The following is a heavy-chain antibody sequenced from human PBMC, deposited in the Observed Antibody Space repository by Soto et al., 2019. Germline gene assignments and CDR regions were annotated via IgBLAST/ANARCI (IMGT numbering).Heavy chain of an antibody. V-gene: IGHV4-34*01. CDR1: GGSFSGYY. CDR3: ARSYGSGSYYGRYYYGMDV. CDR2: INHSGST. Sequence: SETLSLTCAGYGGSFSGYYWSWIRQPPGKGLEWIGEINHSGSTNYNPSLKSRVTISVDTSKNQFSLKLSSVTAADTAVYYCARSYGSGSYYGRYYYGMDVWGQGTTVTVSS. J-gene: IGHJ6*02. D-gene: IGHD3-10*01.